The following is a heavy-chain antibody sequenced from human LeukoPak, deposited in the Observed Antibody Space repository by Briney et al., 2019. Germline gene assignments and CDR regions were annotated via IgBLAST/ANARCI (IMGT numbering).Heavy chain of an antibody. D-gene: IGHD6-13*01. CDR1: SFTSYW. V-gene: IGHV5-51*01. CDR2: IYPGDSDT. Sequence: KDGESLKISCKGYSFTSYWIDWVRQMPGKGLEGMGIIYPGDSDTRHSPSFQGQATISADKSISTAYLQWSSLKASDTAMYYCARYSSSWYRFDYWGQGTLVTVSS. J-gene: IGHJ4*02. CDR3: ARYSSSWYRFDY.